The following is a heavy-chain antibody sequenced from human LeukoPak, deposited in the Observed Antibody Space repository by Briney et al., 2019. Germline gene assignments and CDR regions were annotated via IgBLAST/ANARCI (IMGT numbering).Heavy chain of an antibody. J-gene: IGHJ4*02. V-gene: IGHV4-4*07. D-gene: IGHD2-21*02. CDR1: GASISNSY. CDR2: IYASGST. CDR3: ARAVNIVVVTAHVYFDY. Sequence: SETLSLTCTVSGASISNSYWSWIRQPAGKGLEWIGRIYASGSTYYNPSLKSRVAMSVDTSKNQFSLKLSSVTAADTAVYYCARAVNIVVVTAHVYFDYWGQGTLVTVSS.